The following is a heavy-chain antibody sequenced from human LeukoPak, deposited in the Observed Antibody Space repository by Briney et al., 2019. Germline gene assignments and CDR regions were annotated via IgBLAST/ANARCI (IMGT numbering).Heavy chain of an antibody. CDR3: SRVFSSTFYYMDV. V-gene: IGHV3-49*04. J-gene: IGHJ6*03. Sequence: GGSLRLSCSASGFTFGDYSMTWVRQAPGKGLEWVGFIRTKTYRASTEYAASVKGRFTISRDDSKRIAYLQMNSLKTEDTAVYYCSRVFSSTFYYMDVWGKGTTVTVSS. D-gene: IGHD2-2*01. CDR1: GFTFGDYS. CDR2: IRTKTYRAST.